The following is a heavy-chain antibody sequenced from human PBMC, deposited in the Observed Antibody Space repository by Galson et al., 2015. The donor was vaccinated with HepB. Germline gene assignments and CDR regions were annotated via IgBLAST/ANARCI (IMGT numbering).Heavy chain of an antibody. V-gene: IGHV3-48*02. Sequence: SLRLSWAASGFTFSSYTMNWVRQAPGKGLESVSYISSTGTTMYYAGSATGRFTISRDNAQNSLYLQMNSLRDEDTAVYYCARVYFGSGSSSAYWYFDLWGRGALVTVSS. J-gene: IGHJ2*01. CDR1: GFTFSSYT. CDR3: ARVYFGSGSSSAYWYFDL. D-gene: IGHD3-10*01. CDR2: ISSTGTTM.